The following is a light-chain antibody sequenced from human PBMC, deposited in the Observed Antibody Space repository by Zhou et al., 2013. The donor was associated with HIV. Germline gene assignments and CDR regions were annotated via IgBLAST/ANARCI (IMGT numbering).Light chain of an antibody. CDR2: QNN. CDR3: QAWDSSTVV. J-gene: IGLJ2*01. V-gene: IGLV3-1*01. Sequence: SYELTQPPSVSVSPGQTASITCSGDKLGDKYACWYQQKPGQSPVLVIYQNNKRPSGIPERFSGSNSGNTATLTISGTQAMDEADYYCQAWDSSTVVFGRRDQADR. CDR1: KLGDKY.